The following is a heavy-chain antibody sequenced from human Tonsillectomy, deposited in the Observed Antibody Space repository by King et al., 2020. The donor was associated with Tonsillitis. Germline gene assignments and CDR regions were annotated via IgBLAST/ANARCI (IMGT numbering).Heavy chain of an antibody. J-gene: IGHJ4*02. CDR1: GGSISSGGYS. CDR3: ARGNTYSYGYYFDY. V-gene: IGHV4-30-2*01. Sequence: LQLQESGSGLVKPSQTLSLTCAVSGGSISSGGYSWSWIRQPPGKGLEWIGYIYHSGSTYYNPSLKSRVTISVDRSKNQFSLKLSSVTAADTAVYYCARGNTYSYGYYFDYWGQGTLVTVSS. CDR2: IYHSGST. D-gene: IGHD5-18*01.